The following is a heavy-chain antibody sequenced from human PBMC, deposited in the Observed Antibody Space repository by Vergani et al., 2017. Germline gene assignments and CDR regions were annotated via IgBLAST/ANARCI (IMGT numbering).Heavy chain of an antibody. V-gene: IGHV1-69*09. Sequence: QVQLVQSGAEVKKPGSSVKVSCKASGGTFSSYAISWVRQAPGQGLEWMGRIIPILGIANYAQKFQGRVTITADKSTSTAYMELSSLRSEDTAVYYCARALWFGELLSPPTTNYYDYGMDVWGQGTTVTVSS. CDR1: GGTFSSYA. CDR3: ARALWFGELLSPPTTNYYDYGMDV. D-gene: IGHD3-10*01. CDR2: IIPILGIA. J-gene: IGHJ6*02.